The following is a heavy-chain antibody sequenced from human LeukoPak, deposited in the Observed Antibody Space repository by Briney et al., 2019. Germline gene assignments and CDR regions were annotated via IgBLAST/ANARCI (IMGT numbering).Heavy chain of an antibody. D-gene: IGHD6-19*01. CDR1: GGSISSSSYY. Sequence: SSETLSLTCTVSGGSISSSSYYWGWIRQPPGKGLEWIGSIYYSGSTYYNPSLKSRVTISVDTSKNQFSLKLSSVTAADTAVYYCASTSDIAVAGIWNDYWGQGTPVTVSS. CDR3: ASTSDIAVAGIWNDY. V-gene: IGHV4-39*01. CDR2: IYYSGST. J-gene: IGHJ4*02.